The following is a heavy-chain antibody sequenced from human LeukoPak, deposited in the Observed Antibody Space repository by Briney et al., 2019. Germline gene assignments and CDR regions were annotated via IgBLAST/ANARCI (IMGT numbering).Heavy chain of an antibody. Sequence: GGSLRLSCAASGFTFSSYSMSWVRQAPGKGLEWVSSISSSSSYIYYADSVKGRFTISRDNAKNSLYLQMNSLRAEDTAVYYCARDSRYFDWSPFDYWGQGTLVTVSS. CDR2: ISSSSSYI. CDR3: ARDSRYFDWSPFDY. J-gene: IGHJ4*02. CDR1: GFTFSSYS. D-gene: IGHD3-9*01. V-gene: IGHV3-21*01.